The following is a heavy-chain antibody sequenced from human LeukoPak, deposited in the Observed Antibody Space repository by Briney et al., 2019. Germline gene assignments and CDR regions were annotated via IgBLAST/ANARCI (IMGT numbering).Heavy chain of an antibody. Sequence: PGGSLRLSCAASGFAFSSYSMNWVRQAPGKGLEWVSSISSSSTYMSYADSVKGRFTISRDNAKNSLYLQMNSLRAEDTAVYYCASSSSEAADTTNWGQGTLVTVSS. J-gene: IGHJ4*02. CDR3: ASSSSEAADTTN. CDR1: GFAFSSYS. D-gene: IGHD6-13*01. CDR2: ISSSSTYM. V-gene: IGHV3-21*01.